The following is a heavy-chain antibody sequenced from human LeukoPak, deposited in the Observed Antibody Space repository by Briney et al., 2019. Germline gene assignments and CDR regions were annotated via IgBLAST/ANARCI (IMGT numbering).Heavy chain of an antibody. CDR1: GFTFSTYN. CDR3: ARDFRMWNGVFDV. J-gene: IGHJ3*01. CDR2: ISGSSSYI. Sequence: GGSLRLSCAASGFTFSTYNMNWVRQAPGKGLEWVSSISGSSSYIYYADSVKGRFSISRDNAKNSLFLQMNSLRVEDTAVYYCARDFRMWNGVFDVWGQGTVVTVSS. D-gene: IGHD1-1*01. V-gene: IGHV3-21*01.